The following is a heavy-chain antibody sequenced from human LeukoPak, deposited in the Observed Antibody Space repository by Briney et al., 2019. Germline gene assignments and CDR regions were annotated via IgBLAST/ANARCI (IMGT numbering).Heavy chain of an antibody. CDR3: ARVGDCSSTSCYAFFDY. CDR1: GFTFSDYY. D-gene: IGHD2-2*01. J-gene: IGHJ4*02. CDR2: ISSSSSYT. V-gene: IGHV3-11*05. Sequence: PGGSLRLSCAASGFTFSDYYMSWIRQAPGKGLEGVSYISSSSSYTNYAHSVKGRFTISRDNAKNSLYLQMNSLRAEDTAVYYCARVGDCSSTSCYAFFDYWGQGTLVTVSS.